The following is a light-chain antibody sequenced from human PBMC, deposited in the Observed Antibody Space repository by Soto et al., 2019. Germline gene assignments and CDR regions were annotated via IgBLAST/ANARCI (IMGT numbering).Light chain of an antibody. CDR1: QTISSW. CDR3: QHYNSYSEA. CDR2: KAS. Sequence: TQSPSSFSASTGDRVTITCRASQTISSWLAWYQQKPGKAPKLLIYKASTLKSGVPSRFSGSGSGTEFTLTISSLQPDDFATYYCQHYNSYSEAFGQGTKVDIK. J-gene: IGKJ1*01. V-gene: IGKV1-5*03.